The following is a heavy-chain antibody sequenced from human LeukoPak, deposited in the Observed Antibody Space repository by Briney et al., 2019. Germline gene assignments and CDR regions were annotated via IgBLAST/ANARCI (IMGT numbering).Heavy chain of an antibody. D-gene: IGHD5-24*01. CDR3: ARDGRRVATKTPYPGY. Sequence: EASVNVSCKASGYTFTSYGISWVRQAPGQGLEWMGWISAYNGNTNYAQKLQGRVTMTTDTSTSTAYMELRSLRSDDTAVYYCARDGRRVATKTPYPGYWGQGTLVTVSS. V-gene: IGHV1-18*01. CDR1: GYTFTSYG. CDR2: ISAYNGNT. J-gene: IGHJ4*02.